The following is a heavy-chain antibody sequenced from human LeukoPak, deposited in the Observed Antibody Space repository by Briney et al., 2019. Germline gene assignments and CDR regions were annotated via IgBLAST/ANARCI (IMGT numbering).Heavy chain of an antibody. CDR2: IYDSGKT. D-gene: IGHD5-12*01. CDR1: GDSIRKDNW. Sequence: PSETLSLTCSVSGDSIRKDNWWTWVRRSPGKGLEWLGEIYDSGKTNYHPSLRSRIAISIDTAKRHFSLELTAVTAADTAVYYCANHYSGYIDYWGQGTLVTVSS. J-gene: IGHJ4*02. CDR3: ANHYSGYIDY. V-gene: IGHV4-4*02.